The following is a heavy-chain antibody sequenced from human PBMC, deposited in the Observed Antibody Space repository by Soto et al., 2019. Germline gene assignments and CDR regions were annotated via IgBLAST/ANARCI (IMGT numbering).Heavy chain of an antibody. CDR2: IIPIFGTA. V-gene: IGHV1-69*13. CDR3: ARSLYRSSSSSHYYGMDV. D-gene: IGHD6-6*01. CDR1: GGTFSSYA. Sequence: SVKVSCKASGGTFSSYAISWVRQAPGQGLEWMGGIIPIFGTANYAQKFQGRVTITADESTSTAYMELSSLRSEDTAVYYCARSLYRSSSSSHYYGMDVWGQGTTVTVSS. J-gene: IGHJ6*02.